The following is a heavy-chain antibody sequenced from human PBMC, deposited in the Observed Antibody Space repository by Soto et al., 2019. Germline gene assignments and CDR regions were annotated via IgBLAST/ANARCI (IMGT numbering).Heavy chain of an antibody. CDR3: ARGPRGGPLATFSLRY. CDR2: IYYSGST. J-gene: IGHJ4*02. D-gene: IGHD5-12*01. Sequence: QVQLQESGPGLVKPSQTLSLTCTVSGGSISSGDYYWSWIRQPPGKGLEWIGYIYYSGSTYYNPSLKSRVSVSIDTSKNQFSPKLSSVTAADTVVYYCARGPRGGPLATFSLRYWGQGTLVTVSS. V-gene: IGHV4-30-4*01. CDR1: GGSISSGDYY.